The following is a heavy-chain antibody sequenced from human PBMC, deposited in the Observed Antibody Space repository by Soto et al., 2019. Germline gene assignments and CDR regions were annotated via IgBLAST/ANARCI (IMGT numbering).Heavy chain of an antibody. V-gene: IGHV3-30-3*01. CDR3: ARDLAAAGTGDY. Sequence: ESGGGVVQLGRSLRLSCAASGFTFSSYAMHWVRQTPGKGLEWVAVISYDGSNKYYADSVKGRFTISRDNSKNTLYLQMNSLRAEDTAVYYCARDLAAAGTGDYWGQGTLVTVSS. CDR2: ISYDGSNK. J-gene: IGHJ4*02. D-gene: IGHD6-13*01. CDR1: GFTFSSYA.